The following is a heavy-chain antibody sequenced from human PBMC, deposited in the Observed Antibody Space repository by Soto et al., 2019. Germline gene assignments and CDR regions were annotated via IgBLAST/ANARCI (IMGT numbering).Heavy chain of an antibody. J-gene: IGHJ5*02. V-gene: IGHV3-9*01. Sequence: EVQLVESGGGLVQPGRSLRLSCAASGFTFDDYAMHWVRQAPGKGLEWVSGISWNSGSIGYADAVKGRFTISRDNAKNSLYLQMNSLRADDTALYYCAKDYYGSGRRGWFDPWGQGTLVTVSS. CDR3: AKDYYGSGRRGWFDP. CDR1: GFTFDDYA. CDR2: ISWNSGSI. D-gene: IGHD3-10*01.